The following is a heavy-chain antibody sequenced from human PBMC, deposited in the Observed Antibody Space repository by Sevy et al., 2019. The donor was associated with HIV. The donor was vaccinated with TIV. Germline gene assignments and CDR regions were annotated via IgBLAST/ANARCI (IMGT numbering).Heavy chain of an antibody. J-gene: IGHJ6*03. CDR2: ISGSGTRT. V-gene: IGHV3-23*01. D-gene: IGHD3-3*02. Sequence: GGSLRLSCAVSGFSFDSYGMTWVRQAPGKGLEWVSAISGSGTRTYYADSVKGRFIISRDNSKNTLERQMNSLRAEDTAIYSSGKGGGGHYHPDEIAYYFYYYNMDVWGKGTTVTVSS. CDR1: GFSFDSYG. CDR3: GKGGGGHYHPDEIAYYFYYYNMDV.